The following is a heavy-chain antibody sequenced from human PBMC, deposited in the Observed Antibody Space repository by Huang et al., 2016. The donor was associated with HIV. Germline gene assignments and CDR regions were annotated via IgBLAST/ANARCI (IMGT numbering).Heavy chain of an antibody. J-gene: IGHJ4*02. V-gene: IGHV4-34*01. Sequence: QVQLRQWGAGLVKPSETLSLTCAVYGGPFSGYYWTWIRQSPGKGLEWIGEINHIGKTNYHPSLKRRVTISKDTAKNQFSLQLTSVSAADTGVYFCAREKAADSAWYGVYYFDYWGEGALVTVTS. CDR1: GGPFSGYY. CDR3: AREKAADSAWYGVYYFDY. CDR2: INHIGKT. D-gene: IGHD6-19*01.